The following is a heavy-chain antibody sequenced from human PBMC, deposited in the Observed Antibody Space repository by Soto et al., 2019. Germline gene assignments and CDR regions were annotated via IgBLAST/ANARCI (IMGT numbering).Heavy chain of an antibody. Sequence: GGSLRLSCAASGFTFSSYSMNWVRQAPGKGLEWVSSISSSSSYIYYADSVKGRFTISRDNAKNSLYLQMNSLRAEDTAVYYCARGRWLQLADYYYYYGMYVWGQGTTVTVSS. V-gene: IGHV3-21*01. CDR3: ARGRWLQLADYYYYYGMYV. J-gene: IGHJ6*02. CDR2: ISSSSSYI. D-gene: IGHD5-12*01. CDR1: GFTFSSYS.